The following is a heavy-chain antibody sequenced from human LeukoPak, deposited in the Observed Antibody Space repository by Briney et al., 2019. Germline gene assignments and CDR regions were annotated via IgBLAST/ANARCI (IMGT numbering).Heavy chain of an antibody. J-gene: IGHJ4*02. CDR3: ARRGGSGRAFDY. D-gene: IGHD1-26*01. V-gene: IGHV4-39*01. Sequence: SETLSLTCTVSGASISGGTYYWGWIRQPPGKGLEWIGSIYYTGSTYDNPSLKSRVTISVDTSKNQFSLKLSSVTAADTAVYYCARRGGSGRAFDYWGQGTLVTVSS. CDR1: GASISGGTYY. CDR2: IYYTGST.